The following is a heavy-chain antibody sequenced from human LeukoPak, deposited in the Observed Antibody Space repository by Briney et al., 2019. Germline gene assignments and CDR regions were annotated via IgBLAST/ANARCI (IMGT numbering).Heavy chain of an antibody. J-gene: IGHJ4*02. CDR1: GGSISSSSYY. CDR2: IYYTGST. V-gene: IGHV4-39*01. Sequence: SETLSLTCTVSGGSISSSSYYWGWIRQPPGKGLEWIGSIYYTGSTSSNASLESRLTISVDTSKNQFSLKLRSVTAEDTAVYYCARHMLGAPVGAIDCWSPGTLVTVSS. D-gene: IGHD1-26*01. CDR3: ARHMLGAPVGAIDC.